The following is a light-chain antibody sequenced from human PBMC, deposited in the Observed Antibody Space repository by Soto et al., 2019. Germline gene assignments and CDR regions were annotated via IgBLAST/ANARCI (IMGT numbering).Light chain of an antibody. CDR3: QQYGSSPT. CDR2: RAS. J-gene: IGKJ1*01. V-gene: IGKV3-15*01. Sequence: VMTQSPAPLSVSPGERATLSCRASQSISSNLAWYQQKLGQAPRLFIFRASSRATGIPARFSGSGSGTEFNMTISSLQSEDFAVYYCQQYGSSPTVGQGTKVDI. CDR1: QSISSN.